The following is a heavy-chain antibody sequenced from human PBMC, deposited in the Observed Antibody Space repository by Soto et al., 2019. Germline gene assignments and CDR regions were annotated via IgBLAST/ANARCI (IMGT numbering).Heavy chain of an antibody. CDR2: IIPIFGTA. D-gene: IGHD3-22*01. Sequence: QVQLVQSGAEVKKPGSSVKVSCKASGGTFSSYAISWVRQAPGQGLEWMGGIIPIFGTANYAQKFQGRVTITADESTSTAYMELSRLRSEDTAVYYCARGRGGKYYYDSSGYLGFDYWGQGTLVTVSS. CDR1: GGTFSSYA. V-gene: IGHV1-69*01. CDR3: ARGRGGKYYYDSSGYLGFDY. J-gene: IGHJ4*02.